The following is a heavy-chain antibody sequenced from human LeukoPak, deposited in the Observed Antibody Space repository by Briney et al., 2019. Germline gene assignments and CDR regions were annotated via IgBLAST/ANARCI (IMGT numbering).Heavy chain of an antibody. CDR1: GFTFSNYS. CDR3: AREGAKDDDFWSGYYNPHY. J-gene: IGHJ4*02. Sequence: GGPLRLSCVPSGFTFSNYSLNWVRQAPGKGLEWVSSISSSSSYIYYADSVKGRFTISRDNTKSSLYLQMNSLRAEDTAVYYCAREGAKDDDFWSGYYNPHYWGQGTLVTVSS. V-gene: IGHV3-21*01. CDR2: ISSSSSYI. D-gene: IGHD3-3*01.